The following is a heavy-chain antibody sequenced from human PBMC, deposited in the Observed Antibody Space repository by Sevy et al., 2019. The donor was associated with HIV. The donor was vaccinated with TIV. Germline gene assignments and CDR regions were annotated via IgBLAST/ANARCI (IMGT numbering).Heavy chain of an antibody. Sequence: GGSLRLSCAASGFTFSDYWMSWVRQAPEKGLEWVANIKQDGSKKYYVDPVKGRFIMSRDKAKNSLYLEMNSLRAEDTAVYYCARLKLHYDPYYFDLWGQGTLVTVSS. CDR2: IKQDGSKK. D-gene: IGHD3-16*01. J-gene: IGHJ4*02. CDR3: ARLKLHYDPYYFDL. CDR1: GFTFSDYW. V-gene: IGHV3-7*01.